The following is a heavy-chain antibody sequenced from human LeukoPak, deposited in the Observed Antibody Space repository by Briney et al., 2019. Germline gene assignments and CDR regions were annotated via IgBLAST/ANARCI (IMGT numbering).Heavy chain of an antibody. CDR3: ARDSRYCSGGSCPHWFDP. J-gene: IGHJ5*02. CDR1: GGSISSYY. CDR2: IYYSGST. D-gene: IGHD2-15*01. Sequence: PSETLSLTCTVSGGSISSYYWSWIRQPPGKGLEWIGYIYYSGSTNYNPSLKSRVTISVDTSKNQFSLKLSSVTAADTAVYYCARDSRYCSGGSCPHWFDPWGQGTLVTVSS. V-gene: IGHV4-59*01.